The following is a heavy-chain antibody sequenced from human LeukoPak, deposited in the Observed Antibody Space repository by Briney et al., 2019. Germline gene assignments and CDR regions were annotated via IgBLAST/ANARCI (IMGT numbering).Heavy chain of an antibody. J-gene: IGHJ3*02. CDR3: AKDQGYSGSSDAFDI. V-gene: IGHV3-30*02. CDR2: IRYDGSNK. D-gene: IGHD1-26*01. Sequence: GGSLRLSCAASGFTFSSYGMHWVRQAPGKGLEWVAFIRYDGSNKYYADSVKGRFTISRDNSKNTLYLQMNSLRAEDTAVYYCAKDQGYSGSSDAFDIWGQGTMVTVSS. CDR1: GFTFSSYG.